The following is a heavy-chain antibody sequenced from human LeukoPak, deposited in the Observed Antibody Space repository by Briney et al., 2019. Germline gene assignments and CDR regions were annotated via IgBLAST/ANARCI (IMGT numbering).Heavy chain of an antibody. CDR1: GFTFSFYS. V-gene: IGHV3-21*01. Sequence: GGSLRLSCAVSGFTFSFYSMNWVRQAPGKGLEWVSSMSVSSGLIYYADSVKGRFTVSRDNAKNSLYLQMNSLRAEDTAVYYCAREFGGSASGAGYWGQGTLVTVSS. CDR3: AREFGGSASGAGY. D-gene: IGHD3-10*01. J-gene: IGHJ4*02. CDR2: MSVSSGLI.